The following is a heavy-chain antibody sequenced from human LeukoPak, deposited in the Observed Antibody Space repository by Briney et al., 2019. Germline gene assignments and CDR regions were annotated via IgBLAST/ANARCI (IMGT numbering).Heavy chain of an antibody. Sequence: SETLSLTCTVSGGSISNNNYYWGWIRQPPGKGLEWIGSMYFSGSPYYNPSLKSRVTMSVDTSKNQFSLRVTSVTAADTAVYYCATWRTAKTAFVYLGQGTLVTVSS. D-gene: IGHD2-21*02. CDR3: ATWRTAKTAFVY. CDR2: MYFSGSP. V-gene: IGHV4-39*01. J-gene: IGHJ4*02. CDR1: GGSISNNNYY.